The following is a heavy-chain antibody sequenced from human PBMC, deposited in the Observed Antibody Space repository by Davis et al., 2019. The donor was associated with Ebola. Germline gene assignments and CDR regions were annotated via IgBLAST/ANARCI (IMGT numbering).Heavy chain of an antibody. CDR2: IYSGGST. CDR3: AKAAGTFNFDY. CDR1: GFTVSSNY. V-gene: IGHV3-53*01. D-gene: IGHD6-19*01. J-gene: IGHJ4*02. Sequence: GGSLGLSCAASGFTVSSNYMSWVRQAPGKGLEWVSLIYSGGSTYYADSVKGRFTISRDNSKNTLYLQMNSLRAEDTAVYYCAKAAGTFNFDYWGQGTLVTVSS.